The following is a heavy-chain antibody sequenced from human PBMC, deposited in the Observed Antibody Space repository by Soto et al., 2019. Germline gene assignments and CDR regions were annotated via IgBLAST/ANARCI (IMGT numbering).Heavy chain of an antibody. CDR3: ARRYGSAFDI. D-gene: IGHD3-10*01. V-gene: IGHV4-39*07. Sequence: SETLSLTCTVSGGSLSSSIYYWGWIRQPPGKGLEWIGSIHYSGSTYYNPSLKSRVTISVDTSKNQFSLKLSSVTAADTAVYYCARRYGSAFDIWGQGTMVTVSS. CDR2: IHYSGST. CDR1: GGSLSSSIYY. J-gene: IGHJ3*02.